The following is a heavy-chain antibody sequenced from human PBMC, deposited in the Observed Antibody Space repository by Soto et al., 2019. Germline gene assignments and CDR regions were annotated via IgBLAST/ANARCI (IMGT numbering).Heavy chain of an antibody. V-gene: IGHV1-69*06. D-gene: IGHD5-18*01. Sequence: GASVKVSCKASGGTFSSYAISWVRQAPGQGLEWMGGIIPIFGTANYAQKFQGRVTITADKSTSTAYMELSSLRSEDTVVYYCARVGLLYGMDVWGQGTTVTVSS. CDR3: ARVGLLYGMDV. CDR2: IIPIFGTA. J-gene: IGHJ6*02. CDR1: GGTFSSYA.